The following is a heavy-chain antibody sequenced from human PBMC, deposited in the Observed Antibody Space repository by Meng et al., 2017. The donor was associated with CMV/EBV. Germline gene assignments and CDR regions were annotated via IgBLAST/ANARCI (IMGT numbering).Heavy chain of an antibody. Sequence: GGSLRLSCAASGFTFSSYWIHWVRQAPGKGLVWVSRINSDGSSTSYADSVKGRFTISRDNAKNTLYLQMNSLRAEDTAVYYCARGGANMVRGLLDWFDPWGQGTLVTVSS. CDR1: GFTFSSYW. CDR2: INSDGSST. CDR3: ARGGANMVRGLLDWFDP. J-gene: IGHJ5*02. D-gene: IGHD3-10*01. V-gene: IGHV3-74*01.